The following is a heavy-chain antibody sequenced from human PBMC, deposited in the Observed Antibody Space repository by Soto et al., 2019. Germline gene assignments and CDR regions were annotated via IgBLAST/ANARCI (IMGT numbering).Heavy chain of an antibody. Sequence: QVQLVQSGAEVKKPGASVKVSCKASGYTFTSYGISWVRQAPGQGLEWMGWISAYNGTTNYAQKLQGRVTMTTDTSTSTAYMELRSLRSDDTAVYYGARVASLSPLYGAGSRRIDYYYDGMAVWGQGATVTVSS. CDR1: GYTFTSYG. CDR3: ARVASLSPLYGAGSRRIDYYYDGMAV. D-gene: IGHD3-10*01. CDR2: ISAYNGTT. V-gene: IGHV1-18*01. J-gene: IGHJ6*02.